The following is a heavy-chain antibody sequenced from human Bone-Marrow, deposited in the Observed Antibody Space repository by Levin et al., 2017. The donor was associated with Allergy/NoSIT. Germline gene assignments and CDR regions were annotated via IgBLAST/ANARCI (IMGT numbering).Heavy chain of an antibody. J-gene: IGHJ4*02. CDR2: IGGTGETT. Sequence: GESLKISCAASGFTFSSYAVSWVRQAPGKGLEWVSVIGGTGETTYYADSVKGRFTISRDNSKNTVYLQMNSLRDEDTAVDYCAKRTTYSSGWASCDFWGQGTLVTVSS. V-gene: IGHV3-23*01. CDR3: AKRTTYSSGWASCDF. CDR1: GFTFSSYA. D-gene: IGHD6-19*01.